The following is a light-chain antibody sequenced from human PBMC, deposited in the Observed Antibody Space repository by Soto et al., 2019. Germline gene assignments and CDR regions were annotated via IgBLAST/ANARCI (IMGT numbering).Light chain of an antibody. CDR1: QSVTSNY. CDR3: QQYGSSRAT. V-gene: IGKV3-20*01. Sequence: EIVLTHSPGTLSLSPGERATLSCRASQSVTSNYLAWYQQKPGQAPGLLIYGASSRPTGIPHRFSGTGSGTDFTVTIRSLEPEDFAVYYCQQYGSSRATFGKGTKLEIK. J-gene: IGKJ2*01. CDR2: GAS.